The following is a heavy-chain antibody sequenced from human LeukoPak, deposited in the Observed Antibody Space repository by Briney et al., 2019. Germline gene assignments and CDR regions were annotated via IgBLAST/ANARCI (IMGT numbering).Heavy chain of an antibody. Sequence: ASVKVSCKVSGYTLTELSMHWVRQAPGKGSEWMGGFDPEDGETIYAQKFQGRVTMTEDRSTETAYMELSRLRDEDTAVYYCATEGGIVGSTGGWDFDYWGQGTLVTVSP. J-gene: IGHJ4*02. CDR1: GYTLTELS. D-gene: IGHD1-26*01. CDR3: ATEGGIVGSTGGWDFDY. CDR2: FDPEDGET. V-gene: IGHV1-24*01.